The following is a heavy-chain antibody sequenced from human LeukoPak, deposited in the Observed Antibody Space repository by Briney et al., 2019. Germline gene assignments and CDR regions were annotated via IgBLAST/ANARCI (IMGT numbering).Heavy chain of an antibody. CDR3: GRAMDV. J-gene: IGHJ6*02. Sequence: GGSLRLSCTASGFTFSTYWMHWVRQAQGKGLEWVATIKQDGSEKYYVDSVKGRFTISRDNAKNSLYLQMNSLRAEDTAVYYCGRAMDVWGQGTTVTVSS. CDR2: IKQDGSEK. V-gene: IGHV3-7*04. CDR1: GFTFSTYW.